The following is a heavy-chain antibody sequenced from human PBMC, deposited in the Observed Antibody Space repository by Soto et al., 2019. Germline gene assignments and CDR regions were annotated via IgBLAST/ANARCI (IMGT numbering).Heavy chain of an antibody. CDR1: GFTFSSYA. Sequence: PGGSLRLSCAASGFTFSSYAMSWVRQAPGKGLEWVSAISGSGGSTYYADSVKGRFTISRDNSKNTLNLQMNSLRAEDTAVYYCANPYFYTPITMVRGVIMDVWGKGTTVTVSS. CDR2: ISGSGGST. J-gene: IGHJ6*04. V-gene: IGHV3-23*01. D-gene: IGHD3-10*01. CDR3: ANPYFYTPITMVRGVIMDV.